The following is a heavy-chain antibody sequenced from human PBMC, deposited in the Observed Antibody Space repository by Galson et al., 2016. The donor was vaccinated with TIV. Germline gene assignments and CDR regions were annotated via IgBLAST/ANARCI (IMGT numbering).Heavy chain of an antibody. V-gene: IGHV3-11*01. CDR2: ISSSETT. CDR3: ARSLGISAADPDH. Sequence: SLRLSCAASGFSFSDYYMSWIRQAPGKGLEWVAHISSSETTYHTDAVKGRFTISRDNAKNSLSLQMNSLRIEDTGVYYCARSLGISAADPDHWGQGTLVTVSS. J-gene: IGHJ4*02. D-gene: IGHD6-25*01. CDR1: GFSFSDYY.